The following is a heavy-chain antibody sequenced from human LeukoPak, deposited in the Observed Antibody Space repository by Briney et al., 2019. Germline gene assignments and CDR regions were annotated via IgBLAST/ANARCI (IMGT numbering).Heavy chain of an antibody. CDR2: IYYSGST. CDR3: ARERSNYFDY. CDR1: GGSISSGGHY. D-gene: IGHD4-11*01. Sequence: SQTLSLTCTVSGGSISSGGHYWSWIRQHPGKGLEWIGYIYYSGSTYYNPSLKSRVTISVDTSKSQFSLKLSSVTAADTAVYYCARERSNYFDYWGQGTLVTVSS. J-gene: IGHJ4*02. V-gene: IGHV4-31*03.